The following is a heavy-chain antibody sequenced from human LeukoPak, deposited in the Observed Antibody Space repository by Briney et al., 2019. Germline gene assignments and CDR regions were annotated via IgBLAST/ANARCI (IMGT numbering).Heavy chain of an antibody. V-gene: IGHV4-59*01. CDR2: IYYSWST. J-gene: IGHJ4*02. CDR1: GGSISSYY. D-gene: IGHD4-23*01. CDR3: AIGLRWPDY. Sequence: TSSETLSLTCTVSGGSISSYYWSWIRQPPGKGLEWIGYIYYSWSTNYNPSLKSRVTISVDTSKTQFSLKMRSVTAADTAVYYCAIGLRWPDYWGQGTLVTVSS.